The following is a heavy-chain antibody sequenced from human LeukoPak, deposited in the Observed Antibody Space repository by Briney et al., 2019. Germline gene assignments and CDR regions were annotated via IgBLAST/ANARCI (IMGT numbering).Heavy chain of an antibody. Sequence: GGFLRLSCAASGFTFSNYAMSWVRQAPGKGLEWVSAISASGGSTYYADSVKGRFTISRDNSKNTLFLQMNSLRAEDTAVYYCAKSRGVHDYWGQGTLVTVSS. J-gene: IGHJ4*02. CDR1: GFTFSNYA. CDR3: AKSRGVHDY. CDR2: ISASGGST. V-gene: IGHV3-23*01. D-gene: IGHD1-1*01.